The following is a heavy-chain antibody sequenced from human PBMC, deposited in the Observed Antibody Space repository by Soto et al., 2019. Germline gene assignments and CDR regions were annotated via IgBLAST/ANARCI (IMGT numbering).Heavy chain of an antibody. CDR2: ISYDGSNK. V-gene: IGHV3-30*03. CDR3: ARDYDILTGYPYY. J-gene: IGHJ4*02. D-gene: IGHD3-9*01. Sequence: GGSLRLSCAASGFTFSSYGMHWVRQAPGKGLEWVAVISYDGSNKYYADSVKGRFTISRGNSKNTLYLQMNSLRAEDTAVYYCARDYDILTGYPYYWGQGTLVT. CDR1: GFTFSSYG.